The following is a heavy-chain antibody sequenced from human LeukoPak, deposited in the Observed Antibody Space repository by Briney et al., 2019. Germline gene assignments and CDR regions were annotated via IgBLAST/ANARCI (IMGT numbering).Heavy chain of an antibody. CDR2: IYYSGST. Sequence: SETLSLTCTVSGGSIRSGDYYWSWIRQPPGKGLEWIGYIYYSGSTYYNPSLKSRVTISVDTSKNQFSLKLSSVTAADTAVYYCARTAAAHDYGHYGAFDIWGQGTMATVSS. J-gene: IGHJ3*02. D-gene: IGHD4-17*01. V-gene: IGHV4-30-4*01. CDR1: GGSIRSGDYY. CDR3: ARTAAAHDYGHYGAFDI.